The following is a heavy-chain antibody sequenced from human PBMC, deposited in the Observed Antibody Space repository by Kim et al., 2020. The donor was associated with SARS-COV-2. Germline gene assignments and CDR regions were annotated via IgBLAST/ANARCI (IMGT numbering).Heavy chain of an antibody. CDR1: GFTFTNVR. D-gene: IGHD6-19*01. J-gene: IGHJ4*02. CDR2: FNSKIDGETT. CDR3: TTHRVVAGLFDY. V-gene: IGHV3-15*01. Sequence: GGSLRLSCAVSGFTFTNVRMSWVRQTPGKGLEWVGRFNSKIDGETTDYAASVKGRVSISRDEAKNTLYLQMTSLKIEDTAVYYCTTHRVVAGLFDYWGQGTLITVSS.